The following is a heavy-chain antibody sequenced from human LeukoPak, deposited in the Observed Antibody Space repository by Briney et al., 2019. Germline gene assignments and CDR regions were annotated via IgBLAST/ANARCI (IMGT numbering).Heavy chain of an antibody. CDR1: GGSVSSGSYY. Sequence: SETLSLTCTVSGGSVSSGSYYWSWIRQPPGKGLEWIGYIYYSRSTNYNPSLKSRVTISVDTSKNQFSLKLSSVTAADAAVYYCASESSGTFDYWGQGTLVTVSS. V-gene: IGHV4-61*01. D-gene: IGHD6-6*01. CDR2: IYYSRST. CDR3: ASESSGTFDY. J-gene: IGHJ4*02.